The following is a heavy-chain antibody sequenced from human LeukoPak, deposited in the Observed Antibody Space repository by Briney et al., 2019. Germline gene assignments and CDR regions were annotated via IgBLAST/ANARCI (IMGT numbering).Heavy chain of an antibody. V-gene: IGHV3-21*01. Sequence: GGSLRLSCAASGFTFSSYSMNWVRQAPGKGLEWVSSISSGSSYIYYADSVKGRFTISRDNAKNSLYLQMNSLRAEDTAVYYCARCMYGELLYDYWGQGTLVTVSS. J-gene: IGHJ4*02. CDR3: ARCMYGELLYDY. CDR1: GFTFSSYS. CDR2: ISSGSSYI. D-gene: IGHD3-10*02.